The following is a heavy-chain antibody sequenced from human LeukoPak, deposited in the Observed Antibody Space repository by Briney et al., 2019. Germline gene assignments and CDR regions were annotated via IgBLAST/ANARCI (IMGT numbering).Heavy chain of an antibody. CDR2: ISSSGSTI. Sequence: GGSLRLSCAASGFTFSSYEMNWVRQAPGKGLEWVSYISSSGSTIYYADSVKGRFTISRDNAKNSLYLQMNSLRAEDTAVYYCARDRPMSGVYFDWLETSPDAFDIWGQGTMVTVSS. CDR3: ARDRPMSGVYFDWLETSPDAFDI. J-gene: IGHJ3*02. D-gene: IGHD3-9*01. V-gene: IGHV3-48*03. CDR1: GFTFSSYE.